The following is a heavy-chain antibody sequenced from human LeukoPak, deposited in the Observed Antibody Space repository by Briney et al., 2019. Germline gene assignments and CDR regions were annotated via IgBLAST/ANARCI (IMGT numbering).Heavy chain of an antibody. D-gene: IGHD3-3*01. J-gene: IGHJ6*03. CDR1: GYTFTGYY. Sequence: GASVKVSCKASGYTFTGYYMHWVRQAPGQGLEWMGWINPNSGGTNYAQKFQGRVTITADESTSTAYMELSSLRSEDTAVYYCASGGVTFGSGSVWTPYYYYYYMDVWGKGTTVTISS. CDR2: INPNSGGT. V-gene: IGHV1-2*02. CDR3: ASGGVTFGSGSVWTPYYYYYYMDV.